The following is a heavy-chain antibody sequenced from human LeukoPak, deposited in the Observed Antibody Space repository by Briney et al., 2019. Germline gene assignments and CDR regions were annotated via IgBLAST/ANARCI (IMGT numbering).Heavy chain of an antibody. CDR2: IYYSGST. Sequence: PSETLSLTCTVSGGSISSSSYYWSWIRQPPGKGLEWIGYIYYSGSTNYNPSLKSRVTISVDTSKNQFSLKLSSVTAADTAVYYCARIVADDYYYYYYGMDVWGQGTTVTVSS. J-gene: IGHJ6*02. D-gene: IGHD2-21*01. CDR3: ARIVADDYYYYYYGMDV. V-gene: IGHV4-61*01. CDR1: GGSISSSSYY.